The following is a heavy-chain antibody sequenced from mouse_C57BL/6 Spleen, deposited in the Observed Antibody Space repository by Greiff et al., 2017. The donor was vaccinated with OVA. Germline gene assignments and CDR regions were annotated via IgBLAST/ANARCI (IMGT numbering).Heavy chain of an antibody. V-gene: IGHV1-52*01. CDR3: ARKIGSRSSYAMDY. CDR1: GYTFTSYW. CDR2: IDPSDSGT. J-gene: IGHJ4*01. Sequence: QVQLQQPGAELVRPGSSVKLSCKASGYTFTSYWMHWVKQRPIQGLEWIGNIDPSDSGTNYNQKFKDKATLTVDKSSSTAYMQLSSLTSEDSAVYYCARKIGSRSSYAMDYWGQGTSVTVSS. D-gene: IGHD2-14*01.